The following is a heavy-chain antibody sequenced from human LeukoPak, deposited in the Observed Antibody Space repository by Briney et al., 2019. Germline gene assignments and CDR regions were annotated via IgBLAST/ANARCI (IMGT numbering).Heavy chain of an antibody. CDR1: GGSISIIDYY. CDR2: VYYSGST. D-gene: IGHD1-26*01. Sequence: SETLSLACTVSGGSISIIDYYWGWVRQSPGKGLEWIGSVYYSGSTYYHPSLKSRVAISVDTSKKQFSLKLSSVTAADTAVYYCARHGTNHFYDYWGQGTLVTVSS. CDR3: ARHGTNHFYDY. J-gene: IGHJ4*02. V-gene: IGHV4-39*01.